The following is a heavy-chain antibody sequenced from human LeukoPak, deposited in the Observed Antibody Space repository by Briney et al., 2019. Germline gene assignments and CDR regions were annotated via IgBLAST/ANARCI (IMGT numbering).Heavy chain of an antibody. J-gene: IGHJ4*02. CDR1: GFTFSSYW. CDR2: IKQDGSEK. Sequence: PGGSLRLSCAASGFTFSSYWMSWVRQAPGKGPEWVANIKQDGSEKYYVDSVKGRFTISRDNAKNSLYLQMNSLRAEDTAVYYCARDTRAAAFWSGYWHYFDYWGQGTLVTVSS. D-gene: IGHD3-3*01. V-gene: IGHV3-7*01. CDR3: ARDTRAAAFWSGYWHYFDY.